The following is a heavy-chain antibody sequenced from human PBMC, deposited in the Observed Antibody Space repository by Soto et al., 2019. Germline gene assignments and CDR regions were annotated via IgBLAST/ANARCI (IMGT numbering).Heavy chain of an antibody. V-gene: IGHV3-30-3*01. J-gene: IGHJ2*01. CDR3: ARDPLWGTAMVLWYFDL. D-gene: IGHD5-18*01. CDR2: ISYDGSNK. CDR1: GFTFSTYT. Sequence: GGSLRLSCAASGFTFSTYTMNWVRQAPGKGLEWVAVISYDGSNKYYADSVKGRFTISRDNSKNTLYLQMNSLRAEDTAVYYCARDPLWGTAMVLWYFDLWGRGTLVTVSS.